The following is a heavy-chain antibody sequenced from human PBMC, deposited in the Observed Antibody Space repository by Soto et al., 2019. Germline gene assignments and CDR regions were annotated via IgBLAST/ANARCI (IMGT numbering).Heavy chain of an antibody. CDR1: GFTFSSYW. CDR3: AREGIAAAIVY. J-gene: IGHJ4*02. D-gene: IGHD6-13*01. CDR2: IKQDGSEK. Sequence: EVQLVESGGGLVQPGGSLRLSCAASGFTFSSYWMSWVSQDPGKGLEWVANIKQDGSEKYYVDSVKGRFTISRDNAKNSLYLQMNSLRAEDTAVYYCAREGIAAAIVYWGQGTLVTVSS. V-gene: IGHV3-7*04.